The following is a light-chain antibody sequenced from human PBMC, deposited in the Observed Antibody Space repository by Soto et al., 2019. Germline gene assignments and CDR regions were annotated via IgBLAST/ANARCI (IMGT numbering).Light chain of an antibody. CDR3: QQYDNWLT. J-gene: IGKJ4*01. V-gene: IGKV3-15*01. CDR2: GAS. CDR1: QSVSSN. Sequence: EIVMTQSPATLSVSPGERATLSCRASQSVSSNLAWYQQKPGQAPRLLIYGASTRATGIPATFSGSGSGTDFTLTISSLQSEDFAVYYCQQYDNWLTFGGGTKVDI.